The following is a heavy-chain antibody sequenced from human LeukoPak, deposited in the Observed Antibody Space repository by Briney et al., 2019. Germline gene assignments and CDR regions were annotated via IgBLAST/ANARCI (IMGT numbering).Heavy chain of an antibody. CDR1: GFTFSSYA. D-gene: IGHD2-2*01. Sequence: GGSLRLSCAASGFTFSSYAMSWVRQAPGKGLEWVSAISGSGGSTYYADSVKGRFTISRDNSKNTLYLHMNSLRAEDTAVYYCAKRLWSSSISCYDCWFDPWGQGTLVTVSS. CDR2: ISGSGGST. V-gene: IGHV3-23*01. J-gene: IGHJ5*02. CDR3: AKRLWSSSISCYDCWFDP.